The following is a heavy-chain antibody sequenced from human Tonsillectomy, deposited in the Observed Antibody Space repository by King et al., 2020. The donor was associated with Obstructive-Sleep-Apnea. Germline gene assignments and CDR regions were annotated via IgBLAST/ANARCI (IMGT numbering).Heavy chain of an antibody. CDR1: GGSISSSSNY. J-gene: IGHJ3*02. CDR3: AGEGCGGDCYTDDAFDI. D-gene: IGHD2-21*02. CDR2: IYYSGSS. V-gene: IGHV4-39*07. Sequence: QLQESGPGLVKPSETLSLTCTVSGGSISSSSNYWDWIRQPPGKGLEWIGSIYYSGSSYYNPSLKSRVTISVDTYKNQFSLKLSSVTAADTALYYCAGEGCGGDCYTDDAFDIWGQGTMVTVSS.